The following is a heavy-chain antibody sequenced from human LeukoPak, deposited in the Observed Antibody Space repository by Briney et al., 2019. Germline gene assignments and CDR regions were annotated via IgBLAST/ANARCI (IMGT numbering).Heavy chain of an antibody. J-gene: IGHJ4*02. V-gene: IGHV3-7*01. CDR1: GLTFSNSW. CDR2: INRDGSDK. D-gene: IGHD1-1*01. Sequence: GGSLRLSCVASGLTFSNSWMTWVRQAPGKGLEWVANINRDGSDKYYVASVKGRFTISRDNAKNSLYVQMNSLRAEDTAVYYCARDVTWKLDYWGQGTLVTVSS. CDR3: ARDVTWKLDY.